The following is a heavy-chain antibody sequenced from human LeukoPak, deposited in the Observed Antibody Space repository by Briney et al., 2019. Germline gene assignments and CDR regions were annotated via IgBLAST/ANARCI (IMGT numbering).Heavy chain of an antibody. CDR1: GFTFSSYG. J-gene: IGHJ5*02. Sequence: GGSLRLSCAASGFTFSSYGMHGVRPAPCKGLEGVAVIWYDGSNKYYADTVKGRFAIARDNSKSTLYLQMNSLRAEDTAVYYCARDPPSSSLYDSSGYPEAWGQGTLVTVSS. CDR2: IWYDGSNK. D-gene: IGHD3-22*01. CDR3: ARDPPSSSLYDSSGYPEA. V-gene: IGHV3-33*01.